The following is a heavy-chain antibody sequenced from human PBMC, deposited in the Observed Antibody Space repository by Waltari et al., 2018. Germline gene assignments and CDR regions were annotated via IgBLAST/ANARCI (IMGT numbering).Heavy chain of an antibody. D-gene: IGHD3-22*01. CDR3: ATDYDGNAYVAFDI. CDR2: IYSSGSGGNT. V-gene: IGHV3-53*02. J-gene: IGHJ3*02. Sequence: DVQLVETGGRLIQPGGSLRLSWAASWFTVSRNYLTCARLPAGKGLEWVSVIYSSGSGGNTYYADSVKGRFTISRDNSKNTLYLQMSALRAEDTAMYYCATDYDGNAYVAFDIWGQGTMGTVSS. CDR1: WFTVSRNY.